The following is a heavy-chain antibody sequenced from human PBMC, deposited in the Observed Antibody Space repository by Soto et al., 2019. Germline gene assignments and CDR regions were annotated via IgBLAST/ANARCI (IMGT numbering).Heavy chain of an antibody. V-gene: IGHV3-33*03. J-gene: IGHJ3*01. D-gene: IGHD1-26*01. Sequence: GGSLRLSCAASGSSFSSYGMHWVRQAPGKGLDWVAVIWYDGSNKYYAESVKGRFTISRDNSKNTLYVQMNSLTVEDTAVYYCARAQYTGSYFDACDVWGQGTTVTVSS. CDR3: ARAQYTGSYFDACDV. CDR2: IWYDGSNK. CDR1: GSSFSSYG.